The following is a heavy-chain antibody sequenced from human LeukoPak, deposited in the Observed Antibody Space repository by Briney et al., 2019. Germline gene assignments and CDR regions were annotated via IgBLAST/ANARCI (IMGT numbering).Heavy chain of an antibody. V-gene: IGHV1-46*01. CDR3: ARGSNYYYDVTADYPRY. CDR2: INLSGGST. J-gene: IGHJ4*02. D-gene: IGHD3-22*01. Sequence: ASVTVSCTASGYTFTSYYTHWVRQAPGQGLEGLGIINLSGGSTTYAQNFQGRVTMTRYTTTSTVYMELNTLRSEGTAVYYCARGSNYYYDVTADYPRYWGQGTLVTVSS. CDR1: GYTFTSYY.